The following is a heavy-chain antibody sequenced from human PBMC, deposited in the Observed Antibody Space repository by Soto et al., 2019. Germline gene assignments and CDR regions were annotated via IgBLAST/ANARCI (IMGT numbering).Heavy chain of an antibody. V-gene: IGHV1-2*04. CDR3: ARSMVDIAAADGSRRNNWFDP. D-gene: IGHD6-13*01. CDR2: INPNSGGT. Sequence: GASVKVSCKASGYTFTGYYMHWVRQAPGQGLEWMGWINPNSGGTNYAQKFQGWVTMTRDTSISTAYMELSRLRSDDTAVYYCARSMVDIAAADGSRRNNWFDPWGQGTLVTVSS. CDR1: GYTFTGYY. J-gene: IGHJ5*02.